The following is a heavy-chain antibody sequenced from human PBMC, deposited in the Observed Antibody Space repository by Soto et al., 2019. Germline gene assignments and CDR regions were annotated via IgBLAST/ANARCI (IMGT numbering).Heavy chain of an antibody. V-gene: IGHV4-31*03. D-gene: IGHD6-19*01. CDR3: ASSVFP. J-gene: IGHJ5*02. Sequence: QVQLQESGPGLVKPSQTLSLTCTVSGGSISSGGYYWSWIRQHPGKGLEWIGYIYYSGSTYYNPSLKSRLTISVDTSKYQFSLKLGSFINAVTAMYYCASSVFPWGQGHLVTVSS. CDR2: IYYSGST. CDR1: GGSISSGGYY.